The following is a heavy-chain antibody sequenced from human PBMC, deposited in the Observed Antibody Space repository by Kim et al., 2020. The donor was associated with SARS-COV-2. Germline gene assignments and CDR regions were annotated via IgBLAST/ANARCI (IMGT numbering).Heavy chain of an antibody. D-gene: IGHD1-1*01. Sequence: SETLSLTCTVSGGSVSSGSYYWSWIRQPPGKGLEWIGNIYYSGSTNYNPSLKSRVTISLDTSKNQFSLKLSSVTAADTAVYYCARQVLVQPLNGFDPWGQGTLVTVSS. CDR1: GGSVSSGSYY. CDR3: ARQVLVQPLNGFDP. CDR2: IYYSGST. V-gene: IGHV4-61*01. J-gene: IGHJ5*02.